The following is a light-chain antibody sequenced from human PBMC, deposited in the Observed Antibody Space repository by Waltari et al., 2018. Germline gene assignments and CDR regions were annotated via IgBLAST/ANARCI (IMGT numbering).Light chain of an antibody. CDR1: RSVLYSSNKKNY. CDR3: QQYYSIPQT. J-gene: IGKJ2*01. Sequence: DIVMTQSPDSLTVSLGERATINCKSSRSVLYSSNKKNYSAWYQQKPGQPPKLLIFWASTRESGVPDRFSGSGSGTDFTLTISSLQAEDVAVYYCQQYYSIPQTFGQGTKLEIK. CDR2: WAS. V-gene: IGKV4-1*01.